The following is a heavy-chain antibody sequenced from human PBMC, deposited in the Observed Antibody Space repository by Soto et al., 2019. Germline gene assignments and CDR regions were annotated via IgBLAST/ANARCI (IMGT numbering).Heavy chain of an antibody. CDR3: AKGDRSSWYMDYYYFGMDV. J-gene: IGHJ6*02. CDR2: ISGSGGST. V-gene: IGHV3-23*01. CDR1: GFTFSSYA. D-gene: IGHD6-13*01. Sequence: PGGSLRLSCAASGFTFSSYAMSWVRQAPGKGLEWVSAISGSGGSTYYADSVKGRFTISRDNSNNTLYLQMNSLRAEDTAVYYCAKGDRSSWYMDYYYFGMDVWGQGTPVTVSS.